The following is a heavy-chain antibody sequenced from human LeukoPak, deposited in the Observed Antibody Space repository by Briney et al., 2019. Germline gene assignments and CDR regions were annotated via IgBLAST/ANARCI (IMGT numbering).Heavy chain of an antibody. J-gene: IGHJ3*02. CDR1: GGTFSSYA. V-gene: IGHV1-69*13. D-gene: IGHD2-21*02. CDR3: AREGPCHGGDCYSWAFDI. Sequence: SVKVSCKASGGTFSSYAISWVRQAPGQGLEWMGGIIPIFGTANYAQKFQGRVTITADESTSTAYMELSSLRSEDTAVYYCAREGPCHGGDCYSWAFDIWGQGTMVTVSS. CDR2: IIPIFGTA.